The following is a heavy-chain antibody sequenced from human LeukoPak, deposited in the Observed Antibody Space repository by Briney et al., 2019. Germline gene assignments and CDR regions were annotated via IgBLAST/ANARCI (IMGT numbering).Heavy chain of an antibody. CDR2: INTNGVST. J-gene: IGHJ4*02. CDR1: GFTFSNYA. V-gene: IGHV3-64*01. CDR3: ARRGRYSSDWYGDY. Sequence: GGSLRLSCAASGFTFSNYAMHWVRQAPGKGLEYVSSINTNGVSTYYANSVKGRFSISRDNSKNTLYLQVGSLRPEDMAVYYCARRGRYSSDWYGDYWGQGALVTVSS. D-gene: IGHD6-19*01.